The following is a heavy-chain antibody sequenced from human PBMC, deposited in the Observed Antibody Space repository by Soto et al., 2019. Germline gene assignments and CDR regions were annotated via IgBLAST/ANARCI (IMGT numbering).Heavy chain of an antibody. V-gene: IGHV3-30-3*01. CDR1: GFTFSSYA. Sequence: GGSLRLSCAASGFTFSSYAMHWVRQAPGKGLGWVAVISYDGSNKYYADSVKGRFTISRDNSKKTLYLQMNSLRADDTAVYYCARECVDTVTSITIPFDYWGQGALVTVS. CDR2: ISYDGSNK. J-gene: IGHJ4*02. CDR3: ARECVDTVTSITIPFDY. D-gene: IGHD5-12*01.